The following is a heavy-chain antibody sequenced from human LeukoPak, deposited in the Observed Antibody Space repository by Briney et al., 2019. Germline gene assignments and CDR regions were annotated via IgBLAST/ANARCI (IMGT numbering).Heavy chain of an antibody. CDR2: ISYDGSNK. J-gene: IGHJ5*02. D-gene: IGHD2-2*01. CDR3: ARDIVVVPAADNWFDP. CDR1: GFTFSSYD. V-gene: IGHV3-30-3*01. Sequence: GRSLRLSCAASGFTFSSYDMHWVRQAPGKGLEWVAVISYDGSNKYYADSVKGRFTISRDNSKNTLYLQMNSLRAEDTAVYYCARDIVVVPAADNWFDPWGQGTLVTVSS.